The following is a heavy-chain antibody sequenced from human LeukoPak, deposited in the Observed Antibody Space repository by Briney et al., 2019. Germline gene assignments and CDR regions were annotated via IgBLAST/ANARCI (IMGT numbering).Heavy chain of an antibody. V-gene: IGHV4-59*08. CDR1: GGSISSYY. CDR3: ARMGGYSGYATH. D-gene: IGHD5-12*01. J-gene: IGHJ4*02. Sequence: SETLSLTCTVSGGSISSYYWSWIRQPPGKGLEWIGYILYSGTTNSNPSLKSRVNISLDTSNNQISLKLTSVTAADTAVYFCARMGGYSGYATHWGQGILVTLSS. CDR2: ILYSGTT.